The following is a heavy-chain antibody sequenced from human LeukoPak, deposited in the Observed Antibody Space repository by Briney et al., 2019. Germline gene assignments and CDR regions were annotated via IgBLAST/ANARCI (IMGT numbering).Heavy chain of an antibody. D-gene: IGHD2-2*01. CDR1: GYSISSGYY. CDR2: IYHSGST. J-gene: IGHJ4*02. Sequence: SETLSLTCAVSGYSISSGYYWGRIRQPPGKGLEWIGSIYHSGSTYYNPSLKSRVTISVDTSKNQFSLKLSSVTAADTAVYYCARSVASCFDYWGQGTLVTVSS. CDR3: ARSVASCFDY. V-gene: IGHV4-38-2*01.